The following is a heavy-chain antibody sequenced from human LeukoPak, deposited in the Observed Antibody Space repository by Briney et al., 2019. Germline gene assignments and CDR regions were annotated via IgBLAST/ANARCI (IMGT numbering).Heavy chain of an antibody. V-gene: IGHV3-23*01. CDR2: ISGSGGSAGST. D-gene: IGHD3-22*01. CDR3: AKDQKNYYDNTGLDY. Sequence: VGSPRLSCAASGFTFSSYAMSWVRQAPGKGLEWVSAISGSGGSAGSTYYADSVKGRFTISRDNSKNTLYLQMNSLRAEDTAVYYCAKDQKNYYDNTGLDYWGQGTLVTVSS. CDR1: GFTFSSYA. J-gene: IGHJ4*02.